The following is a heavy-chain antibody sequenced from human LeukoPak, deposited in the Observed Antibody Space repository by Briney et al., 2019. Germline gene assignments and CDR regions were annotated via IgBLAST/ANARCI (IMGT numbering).Heavy chain of an antibody. CDR2: ISSSSRTI. CDR1: GFTFSNYN. D-gene: IGHD3-16*01. CDR3: ARAQAEGDSYYDSGTSPNIHY. Sequence: GGSLRLSCAASGFTFSNYNMNWVRQAPGKGLEWVSYISSSSRTIYYADSVRGRFSISRDNAKNSLYLQMNSLRDKDTAVYYCARAQAEGDSYYDSGTSPNIHYWGQGTLVTVSS. J-gene: IGHJ4*02. V-gene: IGHV3-48*02.